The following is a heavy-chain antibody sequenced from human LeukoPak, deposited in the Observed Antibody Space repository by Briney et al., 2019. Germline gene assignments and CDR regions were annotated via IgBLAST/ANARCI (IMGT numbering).Heavy chain of an antibody. Sequence: PSETLSLTCTVSGGSISSYYWSWLRQPPGKGLEWIGYIYYSGSTNYNPSLKSRVTISVDTSTNQFSLKLSSVTAADTAVYYCAITTVTLPLRAFDIWGQGTMVTVSS. V-gene: IGHV4-59*01. CDR2: IYYSGST. D-gene: IGHD4-17*01. CDR1: GGSISSYY. CDR3: AITTVTLPLRAFDI. J-gene: IGHJ3*02.